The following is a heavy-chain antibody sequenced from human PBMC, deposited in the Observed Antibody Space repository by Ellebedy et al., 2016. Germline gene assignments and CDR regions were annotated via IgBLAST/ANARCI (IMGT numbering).Heavy chain of an antibody. D-gene: IGHD5-18*01. Sequence: ETLSLTCAASGFTFSNAWMNWVRQAPGKGLEWVGRIKSKTDGGAADYAAPVKGRFTIPRDDSKNTLYLQMNSLKTEDTAVYFCTTVYRYNYDSVWGQGTLVTVSS. CDR2: IKSKTDGGAA. CDR3: TTVYRYNYDSV. CDR1: GFTFSNAW. V-gene: IGHV3-15*01. J-gene: IGHJ4*02.